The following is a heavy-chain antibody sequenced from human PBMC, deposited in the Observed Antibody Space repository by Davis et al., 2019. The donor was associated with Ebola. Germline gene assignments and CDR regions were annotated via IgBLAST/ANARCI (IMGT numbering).Heavy chain of an antibody. CDR3: ARTTVSIVFDY. V-gene: IGHV4-59*01. CDR2: SHYSGST. Sequence: SCKASGGTFTTYSISWVRQPPGKGLEWIGYSHYSGSTNYNPSLKSRVTISTDTSRSQFSLTLSSVTAADTAVYYCARTTVSIVFDYWGQGTLVTVSS. J-gene: IGHJ4*02. D-gene: IGHD4-17*01. CDR1: GGTFTTYS.